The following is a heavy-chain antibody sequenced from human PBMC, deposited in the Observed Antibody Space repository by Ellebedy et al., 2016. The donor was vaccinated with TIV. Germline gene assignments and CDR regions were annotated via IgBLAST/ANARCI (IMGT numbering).Heavy chain of an antibody. D-gene: IGHD3-16*01. Sequence: PGGSLRLSCAASGFIIRGDWMSWVRQAPGKGLEWVAHINPDGSAEYYVDSMKGRFTISRDNAKRSLFLQMNSLRVDDTAVYYCVTWGQSYGRWGQGSLVTISS. V-gene: IGHV3-7*03. CDR3: VTWGQSYGR. CDR1: GFIIRGDW. J-gene: IGHJ4*02. CDR2: INPDGSAE.